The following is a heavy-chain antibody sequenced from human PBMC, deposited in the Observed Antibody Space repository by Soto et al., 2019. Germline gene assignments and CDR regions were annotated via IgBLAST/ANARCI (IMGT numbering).Heavy chain of an antibody. CDR1: GFTVSSNF. V-gene: IGHV3-53*01. D-gene: IGHD4-17*01. J-gene: IGHJ4*02. CDR2: IYSGGST. Sequence: GVSLRLSCAASGFTVSSNFMSWVRQAPGKGPEWVSVIYSGGSTYYADSVKGRFTISRDNSKNTLYLQMHSLRAEDTAVYYCATVIIAPITYLDCWGQGTSVTLSS. CDR3: ATVIIAPITYLDC.